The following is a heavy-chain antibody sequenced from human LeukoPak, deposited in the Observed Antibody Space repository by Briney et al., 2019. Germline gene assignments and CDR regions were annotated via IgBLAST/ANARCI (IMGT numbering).Heavy chain of an antibody. J-gene: IGHJ4*02. Sequence: SETLSLTCTVSGGSISSYYWSWIRQPPGKRLEWIGYIYYSGSTNYNPSLKSRVTISVDTSKNQFSLKLSSVTAADTAVYYCARDQGAEADYWGQGTLVTVSS. CDR3: ARDQGAEADY. CDR2: IYYSGST. D-gene: IGHD6-13*01. CDR1: GGSISSYY. V-gene: IGHV4-59*01.